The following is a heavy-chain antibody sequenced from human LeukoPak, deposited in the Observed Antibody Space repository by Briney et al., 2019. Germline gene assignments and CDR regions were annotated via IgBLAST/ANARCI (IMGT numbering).Heavy chain of an antibody. Sequence: ASVKVSCKASGGTFSSYAISWVRQAPGQGLEWMGGIIPIFGTANYAQKFQGRVTSTADESTSTAYMELSSLRSEDTAVYYCARLSGHYYYYGMDVWGQGTTVTVSS. V-gene: IGHV1-69*13. CDR2: IIPIFGTA. CDR3: ARLSGHYYYYGMDV. J-gene: IGHJ6*02. CDR1: GGTFSSYA. D-gene: IGHD3-10*01.